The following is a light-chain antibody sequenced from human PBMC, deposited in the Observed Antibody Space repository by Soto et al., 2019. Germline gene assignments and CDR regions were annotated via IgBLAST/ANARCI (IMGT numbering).Light chain of an antibody. J-gene: IGLJ1*01. V-gene: IGLV2-14*01. CDR2: EVS. Sequence: QSVLTQPASVSGSPGQSVTISCTGTSSDVGGYKYVSWYQQHPGKAPKLMIYEVSNRPSGVSNRFSGSKSGNTASLTISGLQAEDEADYHCCSYASSSTYVFGTGTKLTVL. CDR1: SSDVGGYKY. CDR3: CSYASSSTYV.